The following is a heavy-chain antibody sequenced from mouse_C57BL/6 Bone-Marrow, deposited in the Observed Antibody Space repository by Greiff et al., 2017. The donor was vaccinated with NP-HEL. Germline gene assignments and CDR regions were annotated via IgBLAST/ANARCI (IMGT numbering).Heavy chain of an antibody. Sequence: QVQLQQPGAELVKPGASVKMSCKASGYTFTSYWITWVKQRPGQGLEWIGDIYPGSGSTNYNEKFKSKATLTVDTSSSTAYMPLSSLTSEDSAVYYCARDYYGSSYDWYFDVWGTGTTVTVSS. V-gene: IGHV1-55*01. CDR2: IYPGSGST. CDR3: ARDYYGSSYDWYFDV. J-gene: IGHJ1*03. CDR1: GYTFTSYW. D-gene: IGHD1-1*01.